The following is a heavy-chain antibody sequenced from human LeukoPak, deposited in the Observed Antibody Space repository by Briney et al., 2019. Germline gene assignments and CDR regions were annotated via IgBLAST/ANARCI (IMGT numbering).Heavy chain of an antibody. CDR1: GGSFSGYY. V-gene: IGHV4-34*01. CDR2: INHSGST. CDR3: ARHQKLGYYYGSGSYYNGRYNWFDP. J-gene: IGHJ5*02. D-gene: IGHD3-10*01. Sequence: PSETLSLTCAVYGGSFSGYYWSWIRQPPGKGLEWIGEINHSGSTNYNPSLKSRVTISVDTSKNQFSLKLSSVTAADTAVYYCARHQKLGYYYGSGSYYNGRYNWFDPWGQGTLVTVSS.